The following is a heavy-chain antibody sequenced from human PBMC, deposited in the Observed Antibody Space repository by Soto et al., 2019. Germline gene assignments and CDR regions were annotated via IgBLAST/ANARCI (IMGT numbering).Heavy chain of an antibody. CDR2: IYYSGST. CDR3: ARDEGGTTAIGG. J-gene: IGHJ4*02. Sequence: QVQLQESGPGLVKPSQTLSLTCTVSGGSISSGGYYWSWIRQHPGKALEWIGYIYYSGSTYYNPSLKRRVTISVDTSKNQFSLNLSSVTAADTAVYYCARDEGGTTAIGGWGQGTLVSVSS. CDR1: GGSISSGGYY. D-gene: IGHD1-26*01. V-gene: IGHV4-31*03.